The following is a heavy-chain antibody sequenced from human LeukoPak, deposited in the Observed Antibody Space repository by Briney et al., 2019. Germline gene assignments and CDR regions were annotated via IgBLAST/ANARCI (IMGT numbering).Heavy chain of an antibody. CDR2: ITWSNGEI. V-gene: IGHV3-9*01. CDR3: AKSLRNGSGWASDY. CDR1: GLTFDVYA. Sequence: GGSLRLSCAASGLTFDVYAVHWVRQAPGKGLEWVSGITWSNGEIAYADSVKGRFTISRDNAKMYLQMNSLRTEDTAVYYCAKSLRNGSGWASDYWGQGTLVTVSS. D-gene: IGHD6-19*01. J-gene: IGHJ4*02.